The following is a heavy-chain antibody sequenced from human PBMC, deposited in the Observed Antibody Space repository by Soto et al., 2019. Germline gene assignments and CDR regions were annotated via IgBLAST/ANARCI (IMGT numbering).Heavy chain of an antibody. V-gene: IGHV3-23*01. CDR2: ISGSGGST. D-gene: IGHD6-6*01. Sequence: GGSLRLSCAASGFTFSSYAMSWVRQAPGKGLEWVAAISGSGGSTYYADSVKGRFTISRDNSKNTLYLQMNSLRAEDTAVYYCAKRGDSSSESSFDYWGQGTLVTVSS. CDR3: AKRGDSSSESSFDY. CDR1: GFTFSSYA. J-gene: IGHJ4*02.